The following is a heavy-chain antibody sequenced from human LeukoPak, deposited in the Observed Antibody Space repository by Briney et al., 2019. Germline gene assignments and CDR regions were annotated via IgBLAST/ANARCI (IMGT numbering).Heavy chain of an antibody. Sequence: SVKVSCKASGGTFSSYAISWVRQAPGQGLEWMGGIIPIFGTANYAQKFQGRVTITTDESTSTAYMELSSLRSEDTAVYYCARAGGRFLEWLGLYYFDSWGQGNLVTVSS. CDR1: GGTFSSYA. CDR3: ARAGGRFLEWLGLYYFDS. CDR2: IIPIFGTA. D-gene: IGHD3-3*01. J-gene: IGHJ4*02. V-gene: IGHV1-69*05.